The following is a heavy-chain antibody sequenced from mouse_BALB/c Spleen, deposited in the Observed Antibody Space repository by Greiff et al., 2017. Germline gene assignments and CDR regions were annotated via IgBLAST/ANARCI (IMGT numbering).Heavy chain of an antibody. J-gene: IGHJ3*01. V-gene: IGHV5-2*01. CDR1: EYEFPSHD. D-gene: IGHD1-1*01. CDR2: INSNGGST. Sequence: EVHLVESGGGLVQPGESLKLSCESNEYEFPSHDMSWVRKTPEKRLELVAAINSNGGSTYYPDSVKGRFTISRDNAKNTLYLQMSSLKSEDTAMYYCARDYYGSSYSWFAYWGQGTLVTVSA. CDR3: ARDYYGSSYSWFAY.